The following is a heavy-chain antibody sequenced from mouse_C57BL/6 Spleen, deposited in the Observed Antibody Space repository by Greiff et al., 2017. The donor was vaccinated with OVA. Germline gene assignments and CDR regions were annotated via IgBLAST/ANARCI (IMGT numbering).Heavy chain of an antibody. CDR3: ARGDYGSRDFDV. Sequence: QVQLKESGAELVKPGASVKLSCKASGYTFTSYWMHWVKQRPGQGLEWIGMIHPNSGSTNYNEKFKSKATLTVDKSSSTAYMQLSSLTSEDSAVYYCARGDYGSRDFDVWGTGTTVTVSS. CDR2: IHPNSGST. D-gene: IGHD1-1*01. V-gene: IGHV1-64*01. CDR1: GYTFTSYW. J-gene: IGHJ1*03.